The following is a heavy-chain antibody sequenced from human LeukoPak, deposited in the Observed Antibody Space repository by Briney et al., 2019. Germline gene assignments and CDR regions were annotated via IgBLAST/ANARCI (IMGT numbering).Heavy chain of an antibody. CDR1: GYTFTGYY. CDR3: ARRPIYYYGMDV. Sequence: EASVKVSCKASGYTFTGYYMHWVRQAPGQGLEWMGWINPNSGGTNYAQKFQGRVTMTRDTSISTAYMELSRLRSDDTAVYYCARRPIYYYGMDVWGQGTTVTVSS. V-gene: IGHV1-2*02. CDR2: INPNSGGT. D-gene: IGHD2-2*02. J-gene: IGHJ6*02.